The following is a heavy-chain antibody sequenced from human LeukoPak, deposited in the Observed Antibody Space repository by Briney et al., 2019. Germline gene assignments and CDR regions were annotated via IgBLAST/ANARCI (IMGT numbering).Heavy chain of an antibody. J-gene: IGHJ3*02. V-gene: IGHV4-59*01. D-gene: IGHD1-26*01. CDR3: ARDSRRELLHAFDI. CDR1: GGSISSYY. CDR2: IYYSAST. Sequence: SETLSLTCTVSGGSISSYYWSWIRQPPGKGLEWIGYIYYSASTNYNPSLKSRVTISVDTSKNQFSLKLISVTAADTAVYYCARDSRRELLHAFDIWGQGTMVTVSS.